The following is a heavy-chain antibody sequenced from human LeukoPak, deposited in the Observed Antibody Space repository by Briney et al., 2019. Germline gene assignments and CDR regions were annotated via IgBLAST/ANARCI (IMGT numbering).Heavy chain of an antibody. CDR1: GYTFTVYY. Sequence: ASVTVSFKASGYTFTVYYMHWVRQAPGQGLEWMGWINPNSGGTSYAQKFQGRVTMTRDTSISTAYMELSRLRSDDTAVYYCARDMPAAARSFDYWGQGTLVTVSS. CDR3: ARDMPAAARSFDY. J-gene: IGHJ4*02. CDR2: INPNSGGT. V-gene: IGHV1-2*02. D-gene: IGHD2-2*01.